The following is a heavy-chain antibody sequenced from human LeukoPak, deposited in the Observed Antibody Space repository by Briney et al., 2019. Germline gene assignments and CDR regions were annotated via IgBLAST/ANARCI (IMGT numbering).Heavy chain of an antibody. D-gene: IGHD6-19*01. V-gene: IGHV3-30*18. Sequence: GRSLRLSCAASGFTFSIYGMHWVRQAPGKGLEWVAVISYDGSNKYYADSVKGRFTISSDNSKNTLYLQVNSLRAEDTAVYYCAKNQIGWAPGYSSGPLDYWGQGTPVTVSS. J-gene: IGHJ4*02. CDR2: ISYDGSNK. CDR3: AKNQIGWAPGYSSGPLDY. CDR1: GFTFSIYG.